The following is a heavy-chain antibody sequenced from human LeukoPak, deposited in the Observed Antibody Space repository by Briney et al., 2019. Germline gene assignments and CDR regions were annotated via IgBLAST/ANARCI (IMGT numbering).Heavy chain of an antibody. V-gene: IGHV3-48*01. D-gene: IGHD4-23*01. J-gene: IGHJ4*02. CDR2: ISSRSSSI. CDR3: AKRSDYGGNGNYFDY. CDR1: GFTFSNYS. Sequence: SGGSLRLSRVVSGFTFSNYSMNWVRQAPGKGLEWVSYISSRSSSIYYLDSVEGRFTISRDNFKNTLYLQMNSLRAEDTALYYCAKRSDYGGNGNYFDYWGQGIPVTVSS.